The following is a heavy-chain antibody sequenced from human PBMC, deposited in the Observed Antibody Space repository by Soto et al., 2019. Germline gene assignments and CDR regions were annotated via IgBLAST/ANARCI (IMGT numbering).Heavy chain of an antibody. D-gene: IGHD3-10*01. Sequence: HVQLVQSGAAVKKPGSSVMISGKASGGTFSSYTISWVRQAPGQGLEWMGRIIPILGIANYAQKFQGRVTITADKSTSTAYMDLSSLRSEDTAVYYCARGNYGSGPDDAFDIWGQGTMVTVSS. CDR3: ARGNYGSGPDDAFDI. CDR1: GGTFSSYT. CDR2: IIPILGIA. J-gene: IGHJ3*02. V-gene: IGHV1-69*02.